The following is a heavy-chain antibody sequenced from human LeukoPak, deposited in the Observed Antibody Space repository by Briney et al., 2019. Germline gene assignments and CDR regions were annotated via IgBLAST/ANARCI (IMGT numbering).Heavy chain of an antibody. CDR2: IYVGDSYT. J-gene: IGHJ4*02. V-gene: IGHV5-51*01. CDR3: ARLQGYDSSGCLPYYFDY. Sequence: GESLKISCKGSGYSFTRYWIGWVRQMPGKGLEWMGIIYVGDSYTRYSPSFQGQVTISVDKSISTAYLQWSSLKASDTAMYYCARLQGYDSSGCLPYYFDYWGQGTLVTVSS. CDR1: GYSFTRYW. D-gene: IGHD3-22*01.